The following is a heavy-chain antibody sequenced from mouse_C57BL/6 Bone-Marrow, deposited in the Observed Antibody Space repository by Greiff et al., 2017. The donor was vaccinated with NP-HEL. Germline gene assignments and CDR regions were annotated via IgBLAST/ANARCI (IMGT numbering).Heavy chain of an antibody. D-gene: IGHD3-3*01. CDR2: INPGSGGT. Sequence: VQLVESGAELVRPGTSVKVSCKASGYAFTNYLIEWVKQRPGQGLEWIGVINPGSGGTNYNEKFKGKATLTADKSSSTAYMQLSSLTSEDSAVYFCAREGPNSVYWGQGTLVTVSA. CDR1: GYAFTNYL. J-gene: IGHJ3*01. CDR3: AREGPNSVY. V-gene: IGHV1-54*01.